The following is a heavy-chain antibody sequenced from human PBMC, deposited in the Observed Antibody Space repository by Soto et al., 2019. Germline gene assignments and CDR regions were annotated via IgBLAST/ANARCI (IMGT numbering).Heavy chain of an antibody. V-gene: IGHV4-30-4*01. CDR3: ARVRGQSNWFDP. Sequence: TSETLSLTCTVSGGSISSGDYYWSWIRQPPGKGLEWIGYIYYSGSTYYNPSLKSRVTISVDTSKNQFSLKLSSVTAADTAVYYCARVRGQSNWFDPWGQGTLVTVSS. CDR1: GGSISSGDYY. CDR2: IYYSGST. D-gene: IGHD2-15*01. J-gene: IGHJ5*02.